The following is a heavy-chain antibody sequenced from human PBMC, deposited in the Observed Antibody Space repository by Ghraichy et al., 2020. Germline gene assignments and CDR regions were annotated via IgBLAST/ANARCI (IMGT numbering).Heavy chain of an antibody. V-gene: IGHV3-23*01. Sequence: GGSLRLSCAASGFTFSSYAMSWVRQAPGKGLEWVSSISGSGGSTYYADSVKGRFTISRDNSKNTLYLQMNSLRAEDTAVYYCAKEFGLIPLGTHDYWGQGTLVTVSS. D-gene: IGHD3-10*01. CDR2: ISGSGGST. J-gene: IGHJ4*02. CDR1: GFTFSSYA. CDR3: AKEFGLIPLGTHDY.